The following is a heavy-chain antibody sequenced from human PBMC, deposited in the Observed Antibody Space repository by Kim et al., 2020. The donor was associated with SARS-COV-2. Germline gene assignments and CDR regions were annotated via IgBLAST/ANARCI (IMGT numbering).Heavy chain of an antibody. Sequence: ISRRRSSQYNADSVKGPVTTSSDNAKNSLYLQMNSLRAEDTAVYYCARDVWGQGTTVTVSS. CDR3: ARDV. CDR2: ISRRRSSQ. J-gene: IGHJ6*02. V-gene: IGHV3-21*01.